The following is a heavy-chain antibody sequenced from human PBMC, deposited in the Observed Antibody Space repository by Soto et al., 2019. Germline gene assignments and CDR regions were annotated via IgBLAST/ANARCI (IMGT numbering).Heavy chain of an antibody. J-gene: IGHJ1*01. V-gene: IGHV1-3*01. CDR3: ACEQQLATFQH. Sequence: QVQLVQSGAEVKKPGASVKVSCKASGYTFTNYATHWVRQAPGQRLEWMGWINAGSGNTKYSQRFEGRVSITRDTSASTAYMEVSSLTSEDTAVYYCACEQQLATFQHWGQGTLVTVSS. CDR1: GYTFTNYA. CDR2: INAGSGNT. D-gene: IGHD6-13*01.